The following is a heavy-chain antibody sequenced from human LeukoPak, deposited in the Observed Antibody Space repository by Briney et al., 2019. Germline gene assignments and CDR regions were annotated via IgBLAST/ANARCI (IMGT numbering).Heavy chain of an antibody. Sequence: GGSLRLSCAASGFTFSSYWMSWVRQDPGKGLEWVANIKQDGSEKYYVDSVKGRFTISRDNAKNSLYLQMNSLRAEDTAVYYCARSLTTYYYDSSGYLDYWGQGTLVTVSS. J-gene: IGHJ4*02. D-gene: IGHD3-22*01. CDR3: ARSLTTYYYDSSGYLDY. CDR2: IKQDGSEK. CDR1: GFTFSSYW. V-gene: IGHV3-7*01.